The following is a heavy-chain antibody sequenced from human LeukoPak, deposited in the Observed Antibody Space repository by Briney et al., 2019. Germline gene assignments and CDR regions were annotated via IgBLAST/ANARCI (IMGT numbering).Heavy chain of an antibody. D-gene: IGHD4-17*01. Sequence: PGGSLRLSCAASGFTFSNYWMSWVRQAPGKGLEWVANIKQDGSEIYYVDSVRGRFTISRDNAKNSLYLHMNSLGAEDTAVYYCARDPHDYGDLFDYWGQGTLVTVSS. J-gene: IGHJ4*02. CDR1: GFTFSNYW. V-gene: IGHV3-7*01. CDR3: ARDPHDYGDLFDY. CDR2: IKQDGSEI.